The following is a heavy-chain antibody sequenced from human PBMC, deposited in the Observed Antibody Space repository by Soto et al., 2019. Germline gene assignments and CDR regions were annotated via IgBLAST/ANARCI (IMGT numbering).Heavy chain of an antibody. CDR2: IYYSGST. CDR1: GGSISSSSYY. CDR3: ARQIRLGRGHPVLATYSSSSSIDY. J-gene: IGHJ4*02. Sequence: SETLSLTCTGSGGSISSSSYYWGWIRQPPGKGLEWIGSIYYSGSTYYNPSLKSRVAISVDTSKNQFSLKLSSVTAADTAVYYCARQIRLGRGHPVLATYSSSSSIDYWGQGTLVTVSS. D-gene: IGHD6-6*01. V-gene: IGHV4-39*01.